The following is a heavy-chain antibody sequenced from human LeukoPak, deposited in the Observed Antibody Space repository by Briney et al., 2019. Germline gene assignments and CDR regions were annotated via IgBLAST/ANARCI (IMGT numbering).Heavy chain of an antibody. CDR1: GDSISSYY. J-gene: IGHJ4*02. V-gene: IGHV4-4*09. Sequence: SETLSLTCTVSGDSISSYYWSCIRQPPGKGLEWIGYIYTSGGTNYIPSLKGRVTISIDTSKNQFSLKLSSVTAADSAVYYCARVTRLSTSPDRYYLDSWGQGTLVTVSS. CDR3: ARVTRLSTSPDRYYLDS. CDR2: IYTSGGT. D-gene: IGHD6-6*01.